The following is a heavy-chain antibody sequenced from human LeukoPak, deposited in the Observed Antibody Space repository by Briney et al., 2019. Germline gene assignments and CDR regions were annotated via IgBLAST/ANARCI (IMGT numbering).Heavy chain of an antibody. D-gene: IGHD2-15*01. Sequence: SQTLSLTCTVSGGSISSGDYYWSWIRQPPGKGLEWIGYIYYSGSTYYNPSLKSRVTISVDTSKNQFSLKLSSVTAADTAVYYCARDYRGPFVVAAYGSFDYRGQGTLVTVSS. CDR3: ARDYRGPFVVAAYGSFDY. CDR2: IYYSGST. J-gene: IGHJ4*02. V-gene: IGHV4-30-4*01. CDR1: GGSISSGDYY.